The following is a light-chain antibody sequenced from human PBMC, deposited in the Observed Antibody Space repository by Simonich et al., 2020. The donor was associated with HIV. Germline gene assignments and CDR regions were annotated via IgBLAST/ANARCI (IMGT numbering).Light chain of an antibody. V-gene: IGLV2-8*01. Sequence: QSALTQPPSASGSPGQSVTISCTGTSSDVGGYNYVSWYQPHPGKAPKLMIYEVSKRPSGVPYRFSGSKSGNTASLTVSGLQAEDEADYYCSSYAGSNKVFGGGTKLTVL. J-gene: IGLJ2*01. CDR2: EVS. CDR3: SSYAGSNKV. CDR1: SSDVGGYNY.